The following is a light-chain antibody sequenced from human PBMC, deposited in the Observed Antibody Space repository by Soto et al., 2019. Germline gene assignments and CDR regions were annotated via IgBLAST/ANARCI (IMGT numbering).Light chain of an antibody. CDR1: QSISSW. Sequence: DIQLTQSPSTLSAALGDRVTITCRASQSISSWLAWYQQKPGKAPKLLIYKASSLESGVPSRFSGSGSGTEFTLTISSLQPDDVATYYCQQYNSYWTFGQGTKVDIK. CDR2: KAS. J-gene: IGKJ1*01. CDR3: QQYNSYWT. V-gene: IGKV1-5*03.